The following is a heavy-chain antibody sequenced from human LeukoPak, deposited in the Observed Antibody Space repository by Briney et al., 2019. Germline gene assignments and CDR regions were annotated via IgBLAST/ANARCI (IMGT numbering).Heavy chain of an antibody. D-gene: IGHD5-12*01. CDR2: ISSSSSYT. CDR1: GFTFSDYY. J-gene: IGHJ4*02. Sequence: GGSLRLSCAASGFTFSDYYISWIRQAPGAWLEWVSYISSSSSYTNYADSVKGRFTISRDNAKNSLYLQMNSLRAEDAAVYYCARLGWATAPLDYWGQGTLVTVSS. CDR3: ARLGWATAPLDY. V-gene: IGHV3-11*06.